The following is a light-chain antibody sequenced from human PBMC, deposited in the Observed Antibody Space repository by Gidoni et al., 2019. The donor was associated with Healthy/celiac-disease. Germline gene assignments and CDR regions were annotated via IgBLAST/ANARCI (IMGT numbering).Light chain of an antibody. CDR2: AAS. CDR1: HGISNY. J-gene: IGKJ1*01. Sequence: DIQMTQSPSSLSASVGERVTITCRASHGISNYLAWSQQKPGKVPKLLIYAASTLQSGVPSRFSGSGSGTDFTLTISSLQPEDVATYYCQKYNSAPQTFGQGTKVEIK. CDR3: QKYNSAPQT. V-gene: IGKV1-27*01.